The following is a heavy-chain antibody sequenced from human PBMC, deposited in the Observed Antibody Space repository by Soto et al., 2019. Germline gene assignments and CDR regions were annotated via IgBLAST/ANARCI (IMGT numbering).Heavy chain of an antibody. V-gene: IGHV1-2*02. Sequence: XSVEVSSKASGYTFTSYYMHWVRQAPGQGLEWMGWINPNSGGTNYAQKFQGRVTMTRDTSISTSYMELSRLRSDYTAVYYCARNKSSSGWWRAVRFDHWGQGPLVTVSS. CDR2: INPNSGGT. CDR1: GYTFTSYY. D-gene: IGHD6-19*01. J-gene: IGHJ5*02. CDR3: ARNKSSSGWWRAVRFDH.